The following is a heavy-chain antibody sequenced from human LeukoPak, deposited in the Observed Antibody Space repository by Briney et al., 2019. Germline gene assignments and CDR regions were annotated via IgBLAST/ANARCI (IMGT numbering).Heavy chain of an antibody. CDR3: ARYLPVEPDAFDI. J-gene: IGHJ3*02. V-gene: IGHV4-59*08. Sequence: SETLSLTCTVSGGSISSYYWSWIRQPPGKGLEWIGYIYYSGSTNYNPSLKSRVTISVDTSKNQFSLKLSSVTAADTAVYYCARYLPVEPDAFDIWGQGTMATVSS. CDR1: GGSISSYY. D-gene: IGHD1-1*01. CDR2: IYYSGST.